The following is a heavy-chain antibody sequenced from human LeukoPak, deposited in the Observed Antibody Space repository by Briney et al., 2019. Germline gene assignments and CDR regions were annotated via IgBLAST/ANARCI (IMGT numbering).Heavy chain of an antibody. Sequence: SETLSLTCAVSGGSISNSDWWSWVRQPPGKGLEWIGEIYHTGSTNYNPSLKSRVTISVDKSKNQFSLNLSSVTAADTAVYYCARRIQLWPYYFDDWGQGTLVTVSS. CDR2: IYHTGST. V-gene: IGHV4-4*02. CDR3: ARRIQLWPYYFDD. CDR1: GGSISNSDW. J-gene: IGHJ4*02. D-gene: IGHD5-18*01.